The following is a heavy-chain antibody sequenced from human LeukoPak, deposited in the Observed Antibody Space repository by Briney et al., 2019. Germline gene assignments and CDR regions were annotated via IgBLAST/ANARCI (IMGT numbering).Heavy chain of an antibody. J-gene: IGHJ4*02. CDR1: GGSISSSSYY. V-gene: IGHV4-39*07. CDR3: AREGLWFGEFRVY. CDR2: IYYSGST. Sequence: SETLSLTCTVSGGSISSSSYYWGWIRQPPGKGLEWIGSIYYSGSTYYNPSLKSRVTISVDTSKNQFSLKLSSVTAADTAVYYCAREGLWFGEFRVYWGQGTLVTVSS. D-gene: IGHD3-10*01.